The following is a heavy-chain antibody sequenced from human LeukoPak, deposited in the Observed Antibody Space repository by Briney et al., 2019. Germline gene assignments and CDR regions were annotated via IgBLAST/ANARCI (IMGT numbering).Heavy chain of an antibody. V-gene: IGHV1-18*01. J-gene: IGHJ6*03. CDR2: ISAYNGNT. D-gene: IGHD3-3*01. Sequence: ASVKVSCKASGYTFTSYGISWVRQAPGQGLEWMGWISAYNGNTNYAQKLQGRVTMTTDTSTSTAYMELRSLRSDDTAVYYCARYSKFDFWSGYSFSEKYYYYYMDVWGKGTTVTVSS. CDR3: ARYSKFDFWSGYSFSEKYYYYYMDV. CDR1: GYTFTSYG.